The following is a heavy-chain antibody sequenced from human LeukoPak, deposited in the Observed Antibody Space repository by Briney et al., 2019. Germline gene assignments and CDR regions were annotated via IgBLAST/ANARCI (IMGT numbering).Heavy chain of an antibody. CDR2: IYYSGST. CDR3: ARGTYYDILTPQPNPHAYYYYYYMDV. D-gene: IGHD3-9*01. Sequence: PSETLSLTCTVSGGSISSSSYYWGWIRQPPGKGLEWIGSIYYSGSTYYNPSLKSRVTISVDTSKNQFSLKLSSVTAADTAVYYCARGTYYDILTPQPNPHAYYYYYYMDVWGKGTTVTISS. J-gene: IGHJ6*03. V-gene: IGHV4-39*01. CDR1: GGSISSSSYY.